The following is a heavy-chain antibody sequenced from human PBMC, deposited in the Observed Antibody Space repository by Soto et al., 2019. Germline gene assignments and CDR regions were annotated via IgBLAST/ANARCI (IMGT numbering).Heavy chain of an antibody. CDR1: GGSFTGHF. CDR3: ARSRSNWDY. V-gene: IGHV4-59*11. J-gene: IGHJ4*02. Sequence: QMQLQESGPGLVDPSETLSLSCTVSGGSFTGHFGTWIRQSPGKGLEWIGCIHSSRPTDYNPSLKRRVTISVDTSKKQLSLELRSVTSADTAVYYCARSRSNWDYWGQGTRVTVSS. D-gene: IGHD4-4*01. CDR2: IHSSRPT.